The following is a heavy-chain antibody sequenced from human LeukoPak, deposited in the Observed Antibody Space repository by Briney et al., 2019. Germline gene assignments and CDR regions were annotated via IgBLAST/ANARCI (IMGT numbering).Heavy chain of an antibody. CDR2: INPSGGST. Sequence: ASVTVSCKASGYTFTSYYMHWVRQAPGQGLEWMGIINPSGGSTSYAQKFQGRVTMTRDMSTSTVYMELSSLRSEDTAVYYCARVRRYCSSTSCYKGFDYWGQGTLVTVSS. D-gene: IGHD2-2*02. CDR1: GYTFTSYY. V-gene: IGHV1-46*01. J-gene: IGHJ4*02. CDR3: ARVRRYCSSTSCYKGFDY.